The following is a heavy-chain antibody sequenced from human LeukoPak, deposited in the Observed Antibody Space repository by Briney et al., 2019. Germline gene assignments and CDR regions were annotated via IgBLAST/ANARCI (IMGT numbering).Heavy chain of an antibody. J-gene: IGHJ1*01. V-gene: IGHV4-59*01. CDR3: ARDGVELPLFQH. CDR2: IHYSGST. Sequence: SETLSLTCTVSGGSIRSYYWSWIRQPPGKGLEWIGYIHYSGSTNYNPSLKSRVTISVDTSKNHFSLKLSSVTAADTAVYYCARDGVELPLFQHWGQGTLVTVSS. D-gene: IGHD1-7*01. CDR1: GGSIRSYY.